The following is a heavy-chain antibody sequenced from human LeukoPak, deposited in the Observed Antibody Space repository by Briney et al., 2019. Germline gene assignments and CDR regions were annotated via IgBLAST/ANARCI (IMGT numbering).Heavy chain of an antibody. J-gene: IGHJ4*02. CDR3: ARDGGSGSYYYVFDY. CDR1: GYTFTSYG. Sequence: ASVKVSCKASGYTFTSYGISWVRQAPGQGREWMGWISAYNGNTNYAQKLQGRVTITTDTSTSTAYMELRSLRSDDPAVYYCARDGGSGSYYYVFDYWGQGTLVTVSS. V-gene: IGHV1-18*01. CDR2: ISAYNGNT. D-gene: IGHD1-26*01.